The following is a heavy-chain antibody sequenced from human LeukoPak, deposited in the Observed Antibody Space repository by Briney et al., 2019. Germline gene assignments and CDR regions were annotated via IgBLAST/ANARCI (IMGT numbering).Heavy chain of an antibody. J-gene: IGHJ4*02. CDR3: ARDRGRYSSSWYPFDY. CDR2: IYYSGST. D-gene: IGHD6-13*01. V-gene: IGHV4-39*07. CDR1: GGSISSSSYY. Sequence: PSETLSLTCTVSGGSISSSSYYWGWIRQPPGKGLEWIGSIYYSGSTYYNPSLKSRVTISVDTSKNQFSLELSSVTTADTAVYYCARDRGRYSSSWYPFDYWGQGTLVTVSS.